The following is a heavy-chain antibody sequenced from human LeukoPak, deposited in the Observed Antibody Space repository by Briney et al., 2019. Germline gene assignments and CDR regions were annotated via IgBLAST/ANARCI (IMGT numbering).Heavy chain of an antibody. D-gene: IGHD3-9*01. CDR1: GGSISSYY. CDR3: ARGDILTGLQNAFDI. Sequence: SETLSLTCTVSGGSISSYYWSWIRQPPGKGLEWIGYIYYSGSTNYNPSLKSRVTISVDTSKNQFSLKLSSVTAADTAVYYCARGDILTGLQNAFDIWGQGTMVTVSS. CDR2: IYYSGST. J-gene: IGHJ3*02. V-gene: IGHV4-59*01.